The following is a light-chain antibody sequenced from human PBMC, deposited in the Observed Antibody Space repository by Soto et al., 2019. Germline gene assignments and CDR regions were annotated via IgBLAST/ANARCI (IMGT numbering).Light chain of an antibody. V-gene: IGKV1-13*02. CDR1: QDIRGA. CDR3: QQFNSYPIT. CDR2: DVS. J-gene: IGKJ5*01. Sequence: GDRVTITCRASQDIRGALAWYQQKPGKAPKMLIYDVSTLESGVPSGFSGSSSGTDFTLTISSLQPEDFATYYCQQFNSYPITFGQGTRLEIK.